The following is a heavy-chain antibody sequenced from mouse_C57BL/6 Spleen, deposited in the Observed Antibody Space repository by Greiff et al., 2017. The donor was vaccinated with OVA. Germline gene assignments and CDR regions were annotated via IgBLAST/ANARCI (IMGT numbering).Heavy chain of an antibody. D-gene: IGHD2-12*01. CDR3: STSTKYDYYSS. CDR1: GYAFTNYL. J-gene: IGHJ2*01. Sequence: QVQLQQSGAELVRPGTSVKVSCKASGYAFTNYLIEWVKQRPGQGLEWIGVINPGSGGTNYNEKFKGKATLTADKSSSTAYMQLSRLTSVDSADYCRSTSTKYDYYSSRGQGTTLSVSS. CDR2: INPGSGGT. V-gene: IGHV1-54*01.